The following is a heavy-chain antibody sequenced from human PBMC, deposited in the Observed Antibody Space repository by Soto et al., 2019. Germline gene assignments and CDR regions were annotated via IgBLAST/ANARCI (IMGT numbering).Heavy chain of an antibody. J-gene: IGHJ6*02. CDR2: SGVISSYI. Sequence: GGSLRLSCAASGFTFSSYNMNWVRQAPGKGLEWVSSSGVISSYIFYADSVKGRFTISRDNARNSLYLQINSLRAEDTAVYFCARDCSGGSCYPGMDVWGQGTTVTVSS. CDR1: GFTFSSYN. D-gene: IGHD2-15*01. V-gene: IGHV3-21*06. CDR3: ARDCSGGSCYPGMDV.